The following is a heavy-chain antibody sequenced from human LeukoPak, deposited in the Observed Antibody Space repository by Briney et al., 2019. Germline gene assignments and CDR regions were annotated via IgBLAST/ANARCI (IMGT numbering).Heavy chain of an antibody. CDR2: ISSSGSTI. J-gene: IGHJ4*03. D-gene: IGHD6-13*01. Sequence: GGSLRLSCAASGFTFSDYYMSWIRQAPGKGLEWVSYISSSGSTIYYADSVKGRFTISRDNSKNTLYLQMNSLRAEDTAIYYWAKSIRPIDSNSWSPHFDNGAKGPLVTVPS. CDR1: GFTFSDYY. V-gene: IGHV3-11*01. CDR3: AKSIRPIDSNSWSPHFDN.